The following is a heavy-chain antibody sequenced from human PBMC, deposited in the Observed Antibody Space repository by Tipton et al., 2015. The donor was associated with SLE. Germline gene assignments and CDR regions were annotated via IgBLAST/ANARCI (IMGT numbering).Heavy chain of an antibody. D-gene: IGHD4-23*01. V-gene: IGHV4-38-2*02. J-gene: IGHJ3*02. CDR3: ARVRPGHLGFPVVFDAFDI. CDR1: GYSITTDSY. Sequence: TLSLTCSVSGYSITTDSYWGWIRLSPGKGLEWIGTVYHNGITYSSPSLGIPGSISVDTSKNQFSLDLRSVTAAETAVYYCARVRPGHLGFPVVFDAFDIWGQGTMVTVSS. CDR2: VYHNGIT.